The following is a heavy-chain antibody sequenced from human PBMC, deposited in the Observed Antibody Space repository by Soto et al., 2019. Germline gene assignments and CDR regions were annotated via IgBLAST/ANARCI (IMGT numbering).Heavy chain of an antibody. CDR1: GGSVSSGNSY. CDR2: IYYSGSA. V-gene: IGHV4-61*01. CDR3: ERRGGAAAGSYNWFDP. D-gene: IGHD6-13*01. Sequence: QVQLQESGPGLVKPSETLSLTCTVSGGSVSSGNSYWSWIRQPPGKGLEWIGYIYYSGSATYNPSLKSRVTLSVATSKNQFSLKLSSVTAADTAVYYCERRGGAAAGSYNWFDPWGQVPMVTVSS. J-gene: IGHJ5*02.